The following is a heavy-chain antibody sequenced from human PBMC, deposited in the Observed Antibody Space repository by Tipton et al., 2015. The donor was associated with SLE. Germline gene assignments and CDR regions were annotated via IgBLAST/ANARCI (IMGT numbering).Heavy chain of an antibody. CDR2: IYYSGST. V-gene: IGHV4-59*01. D-gene: IGHD4-11*01. CDR1: GGSISSYY. J-gene: IGHJ4*02. Sequence: LSLTCTVSGGSISSYYWSWIRQPPGKGLEWIGYIYYSGSTNYNPSLKSRVTISVDTSKNHFSLKLSSVTAADTAVYYCARWAGPTVNFDYWGQGTLVTGSS. CDR3: ARWAGPTVNFDY.